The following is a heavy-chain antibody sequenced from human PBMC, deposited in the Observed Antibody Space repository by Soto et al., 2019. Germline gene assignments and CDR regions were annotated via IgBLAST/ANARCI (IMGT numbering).Heavy chain of an antibody. J-gene: IGHJ4*02. D-gene: IGHD3-22*01. V-gene: IGHV3-33*01. CDR1: GFTFSSYG. CDR2: IWYDGSNK. Sequence: VGSLRLSCAASGFTFSSYGMHWVRQAPGKGLEWVAVIWYDGSNKYYADSVKGRFTISRDNSKNTLYLQMNSLRAEDTAVYYCARWGGYYDSSGSPARFDSWGQGTLVTVSS. CDR3: ARWGGYYDSSGSPARFDS.